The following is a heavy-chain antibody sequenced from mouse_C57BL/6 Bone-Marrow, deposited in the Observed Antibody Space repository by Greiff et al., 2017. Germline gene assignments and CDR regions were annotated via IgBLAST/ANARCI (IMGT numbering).Heavy chain of an antibody. D-gene: IGHD2-5*01. V-gene: IGHV1-9*01. CDR1: GYTFTGYW. J-gene: IGHJ3*01. CDR3: ARGSNYVWFAY. CDR2: ILPGSGST. Sequence: VQLQQSGAELMKPGASVKLSCKATGYTFTGYWIEWVKQRPGHGLEWIGEILPGSGSTNSNEKFKGKAKFTADTYANTAYMQLSSLTTEDAAIYYCARGSNYVWFAYWGQGTMVTVSA.